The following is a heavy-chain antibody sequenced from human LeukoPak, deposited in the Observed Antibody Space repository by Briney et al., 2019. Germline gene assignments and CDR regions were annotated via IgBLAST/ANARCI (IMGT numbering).Heavy chain of an antibody. CDR3: ASTSYYYDSSGYPFY. J-gene: IGHJ4*02. V-gene: IGHV4-59*12. D-gene: IGHD3-22*01. Sequence: PSETLSLTCTVSGGSLSSYYLSWIRQPPGKGLEWIGYIYYSGSANFNPSLKSRVTISVDTSKNQFSLKLSSVTAADTAVYYCASTSYYYDSSGYPFYWGQGTLVTVSS. CDR2: IYYSGSA. CDR1: GGSLSSYY.